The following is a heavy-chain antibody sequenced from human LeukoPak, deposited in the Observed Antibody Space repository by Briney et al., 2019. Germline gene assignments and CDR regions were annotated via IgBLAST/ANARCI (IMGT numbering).Heavy chain of an antibody. J-gene: IGHJ4*02. CDR1: GVTFSKYA. CDR3: ASGGIAAAAPADY. D-gene: IGHD6-13*01. CDR2: ISGSGDNT. V-gene: IGHV3-23*01. Sequence: RGSLRLSSAASGVTFSKYAMSWVREALGKGLEWVSAISGSGDNTSYAASVKGSFTISRDNTKNTLYLQMNSLRAEDTAVYYCASGGIAAAAPADYWGQGTLVTVSS.